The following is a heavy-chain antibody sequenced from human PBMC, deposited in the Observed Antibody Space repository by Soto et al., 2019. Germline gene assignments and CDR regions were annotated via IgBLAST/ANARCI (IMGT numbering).Heavy chain of an antibody. Sequence: GGSLRLSCAASGFTFSSYAMSWVRQAPGKGLEWVSAISGSGGSTYYADSVKGQFTISRDNSKNTLYLQMNSLRAEDTAVYYCAKDMARLQNTYFDYWGQGTLVTVSS. CDR3: AKDMARLQNTYFDY. J-gene: IGHJ4*02. CDR1: GFTFSSYA. CDR2: ISGSGGST. D-gene: IGHD5-12*01. V-gene: IGHV3-23*01.